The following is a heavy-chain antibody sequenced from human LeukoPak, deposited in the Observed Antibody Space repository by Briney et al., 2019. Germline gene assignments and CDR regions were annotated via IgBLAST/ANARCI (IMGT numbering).Heavy chain of an antibody. Sequence: SETLSLTCTASGGSLTSDYWSWIRQSPGKGLEWIGYVSYSGSTNYNPSLNSRLTMSLDTSKNQFSLKMTSVTAADTAVYYCARLTKGRYFDYIFDYWGQGMLVTVSS. CDR3: ARLTKGRYFDYIFDY. CDR2: VSYSGST. D-gene: IGHD3-9*01. V-gene: IGHV4-59*08. CDR1: GGSLTSDY. J-gene: IGHJ4*02.